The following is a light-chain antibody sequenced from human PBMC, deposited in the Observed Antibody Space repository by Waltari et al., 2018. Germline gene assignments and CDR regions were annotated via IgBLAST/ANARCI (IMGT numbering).Light chain of an antibody. CDR3: QQSYKTPYT. CDR2: VAS. V-gene: IGKV1-39*01. CDR1: EYIRNY. J-gene: IGKJ2*01. Sequence: DIQMTQSPSSLSASVGDRVTITCRASEYIRNYLNWFQQKPGKAPKLLIYVASSLQSGVPSRFSGSGSGTEFTVTISSVQSEDFATYYCQQSYKTPYTFGQGTKLEI.